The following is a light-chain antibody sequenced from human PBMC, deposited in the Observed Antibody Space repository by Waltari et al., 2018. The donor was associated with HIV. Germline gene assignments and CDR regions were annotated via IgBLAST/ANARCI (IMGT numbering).Light chain of an antibody. J-gene: IGKJ2*01. CDR2: DAS. V-gene: IGKV3-11*01. CDR1: QSVRSY. CDR3: QQRSNWPPYT. Sequence: EIVLTQSPATLSLSPGERATFSCRASQSVRSYLAWYQQKPGQSTRLLIYDASNRATGIPAKFSGGGSGTDFALTISSREPVDFAVYYCQQRSNWPPYTFGQGTKLEIK.